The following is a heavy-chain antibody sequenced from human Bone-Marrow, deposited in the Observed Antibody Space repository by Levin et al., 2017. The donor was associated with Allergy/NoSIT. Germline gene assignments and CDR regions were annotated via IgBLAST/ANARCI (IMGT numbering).Heavy chain of an antibody. CDR1: GGSFTGYF. CDR2: INHSGST. J-gene: IGHJ4*02. D-gene: IGHD3-10*01. Sequence: PGGSLRLSCAVDGGSFTGYFWTWIRQPPGKGLEWIGEINHSGSTKYNPSLTSRVTISVDTSKKEFSLNLSSVTAADTAVFYCARGGRWSFSYYFDYWGQGTRVTVSS. V-gene: IGHV4-34*01. CDR3: ARGGRWSFSYYFDY.